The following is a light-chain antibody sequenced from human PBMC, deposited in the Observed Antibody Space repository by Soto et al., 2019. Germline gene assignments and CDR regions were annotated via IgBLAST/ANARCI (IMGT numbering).Light chain of an antibody. Sequence: DIVLTQSPGTLSLSPGERATLSCRASQSVSKNYLAWYQHKPGQAPMLLIDDASNRDTGTPDRFSGSGSGTDFTLTISSLEPDDSAVYYCQQCGTPPLTFGPGTKLEIK. CDR1: QSVSKNY. J-gene: IGKJ1*01. CDR2: DAS. CDR3: QQCGTPPLT. V-gene: IGKV3-20*01.